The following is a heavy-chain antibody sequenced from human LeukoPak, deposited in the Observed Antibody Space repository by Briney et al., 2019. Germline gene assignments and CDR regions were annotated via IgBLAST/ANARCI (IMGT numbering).Heavy chain of an antibody. Sequence: ASETLSLTCTVSGGSISSYYWSWIRQPPGKGLEWIGYIYYSGSTNYNPSLKSRVTISVDTSKNQFSLKLSSVTAADTAVYYCASESGGVDYWGQGTLVTVSS. J-gene: IGHJ4*02. CDR3: ASESGGVDY. CDR2: IYYSGST. CDR1: GGSISSYY. V-gene: IGHV4-59*01. D-gene: IGHD1-1*01.